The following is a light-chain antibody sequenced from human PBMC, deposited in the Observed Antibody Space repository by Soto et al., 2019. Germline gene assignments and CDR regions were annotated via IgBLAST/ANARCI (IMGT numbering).Light chain of an antibody. CDR2: DAS. Sequence: TQSPSTLSASVGHRVTITCRASQAPGGFLAWFQQKPGKAPKLLIYDASNRATGIPARFSGSGSGTDFTLTISSLEPEDFAVYYCQQRSNWPITFGQGTRLEIK. CDR1: QAPGGF. V-gene: IGKV3D-11*01. CDR3: QQRSNWPIT. J-gene: IGKJ5*01.